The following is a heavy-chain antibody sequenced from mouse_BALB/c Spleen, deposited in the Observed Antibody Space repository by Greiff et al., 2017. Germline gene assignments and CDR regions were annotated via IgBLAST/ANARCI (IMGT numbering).Heavy chain of an antibody. Sequence: QVQLQQSGAELVRPGASVKLSCKASGYTFTSYWINWVKQRPGQGLEWIGNIYPSDSYTNYNQKFKDKATLTVDKSSSTAYMQLSSPTSEDSAVYYCTRSNSYFDYWGQGTTLTVSS. D-gene: IGHD4-1*01. V-gene: IGHV1-69*02. J-gene: IGHJ2*01. CDR1: GYTFTSYW. CDR3: TRSNSYFDY. CDR2: IYPSDSYT.